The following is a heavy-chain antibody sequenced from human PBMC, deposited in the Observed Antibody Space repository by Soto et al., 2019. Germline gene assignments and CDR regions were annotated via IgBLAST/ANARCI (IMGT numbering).Heavy chain of an antibody. CDR2: IHHTGST. J-gene: IGHJ5*02. V-gene: IGHV4-39*01. CDR3: ARPEGGYGSGYSWFDP. D-gene: IGHD5-12*01. CDR1: GRSISEINSY. Sequence: QLQLQESGPGLVKPSETLSLTCSVSGRSISEINSYWGWIRQTPGEGLEWIGTIHHTGSTYYNPSLKSRVIISLDTSKNQFSLKLSSVTAADTALYYCARPEGGYGSGYSWFDPWGQGPRVTVSS.